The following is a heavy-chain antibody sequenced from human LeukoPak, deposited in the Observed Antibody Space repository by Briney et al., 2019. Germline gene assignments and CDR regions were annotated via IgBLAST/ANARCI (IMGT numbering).Heavy chain of an antibody. V-gene: IGHV1-2*06. D-gene: IGHD6-19*01. CDR1: GYTFTGYY. J-gene: IGHJ4*02. Sequence: GASVKVSCKASGYTFTGYYMHWVRQAPGQGLEWMGRINPNSGGTNYAQKFQGRVTMTRDTSISTAYMELSRLRSDDTAVYYCARPYSSGWNDFDYWGQGTLVTVSS. CDR2: INPNSGGT. CDR3: ARPYSSGWNDFDY.